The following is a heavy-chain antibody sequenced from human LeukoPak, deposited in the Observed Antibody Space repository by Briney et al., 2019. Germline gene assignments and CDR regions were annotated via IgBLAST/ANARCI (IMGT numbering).Heavy chain of an antibody. D-gene: IGHD4-17*01. CDR2: IIPIFGTA. CDR3: ARSEDDYGDYRWFDP. Sequence: VASVKVSCKASGGTFSSYAISWVRQAPGQGLEWMGGIIPIFGTANYAQKFQGRITITADESTSTAYMELSSLRSEDTAVYYCARSEDDYGDYRWFDPWGQGTLVTVSS. V-gene: IGHV1-69*01. CDR1: GGTFSSYA. J-gene: IGHJ5*02.